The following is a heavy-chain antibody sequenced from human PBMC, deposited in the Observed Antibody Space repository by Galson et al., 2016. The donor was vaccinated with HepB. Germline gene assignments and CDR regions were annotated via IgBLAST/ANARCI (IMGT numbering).Heavy chain of an antibody. Sequence: SLRLSCAASGFDFSSYRMNWVRQAPGKGLDWVATISSSSNFIYYADSVKGRFTISRDNSEDSLDLQMNSLRAEDTAVYYCARDRGPFDGFDICGRGTMVTVSS. CDR3: ARDRGPFDGFDI. D-gene: IGHD3-10*01. CDR1: GFDFSSYR. CDR2: ISSSSNFI. J-gene: IGHJ3*02. V-gene: IGHV3-21*01.